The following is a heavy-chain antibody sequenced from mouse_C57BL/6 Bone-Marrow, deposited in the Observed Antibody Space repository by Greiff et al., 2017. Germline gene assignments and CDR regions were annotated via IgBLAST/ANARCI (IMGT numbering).Heavy chain of an antibody. CDR2: IDPNSGGT. V-gene: IGHV1-72*01. D-gene: IGHD2-5*01. CDR1: GYTFTSYW. CDR3: AKDSNYPRMDAMDY. Sequence: QVQLKEPGAELVKPGASVKLSCKASGYTFTSYWMHWVKQRPGRGLEWIGRIDPNSGGTKYNEKFKSKATLTVDKPSSTAYMQLSSLTSEDSAVYYCAKDSNYPRMDAMDYWGQGTSVTVSS. J-gene: IGHJ4*01.